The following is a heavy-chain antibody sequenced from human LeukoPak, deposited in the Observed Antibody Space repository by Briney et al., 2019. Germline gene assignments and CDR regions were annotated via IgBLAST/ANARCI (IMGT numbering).Heavy chain of an antibody. Sequence: SETLSLTCTVSGVSISYYYWSWLRQPPGKGLEWIGYIHYSGSTNYNPSLKSRDTILEDTSKNQFSLKLSSVTAADTAVYYCARVEEGYGSGRRENYYYYYMDVWGKGTTVTISS. V-gene: IGHV4-59*01. J-gene: IGHJ6*03. CDR1: GVSISYYY. D-gene: IGHD3-10*01. CDR3: ARVEEGYGSGRRENYYYYYMDV. CDR2: IHYSGST.